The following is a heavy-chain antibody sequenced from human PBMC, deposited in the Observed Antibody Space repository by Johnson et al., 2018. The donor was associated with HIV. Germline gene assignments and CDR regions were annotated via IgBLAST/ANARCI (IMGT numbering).Heavy chain of an antibody. Sequence: EVQLVESGGGLVKPGGSLRLSCAASGFTFSSYAMSWVRQAPGKGLEWVSTISGSGGSTYHADSVKGRFTISRDNSKNTLYLQMNSLRAEDTAVYYCAKASNYYDSSRHAFDIWGQGTMVTVSS. J-gene: IGHJ3*02. CDR2: ISGSGGST. V-gene: IGHV3-23*04. CDR3: AKASNYYDSSRHAFDI. CDR1: GFTFSSYA. D-gene: IGHD3-22*01.